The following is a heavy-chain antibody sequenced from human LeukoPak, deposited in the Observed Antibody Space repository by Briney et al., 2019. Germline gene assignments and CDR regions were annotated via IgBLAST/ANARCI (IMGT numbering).Heavy chain of an antibody. J-gene: IGHJ6*02. CDR2: INPSGGST. CDR1: GYTFTSYY. D-gene: IGHD3-10*01. Sequence: GASVKVSCKASGYTFTSYYMHWVRQAPGQGLVWMGIINPSGGSTSYAQKFQGRVTMTRDTSTSTVYMELSSLRSEDTAVYYCARSEYYGSGSYQYYYYGMDVWGQGTTVTVSS. CDR3: ARSEYYGSGSYQYYYYGMDV. V-gene: IGHV1-46*01.